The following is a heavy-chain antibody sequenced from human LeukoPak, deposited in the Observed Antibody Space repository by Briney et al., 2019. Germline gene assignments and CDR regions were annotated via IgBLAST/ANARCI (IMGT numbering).Heavy chain of an antibody. Sequence: GGSLRLSCTVSGFTVSSNSMSWVRQAPGKGLEWVSFIYSGGNTHYSDSVKGRFTISRDNSKNTVSLQMNSLRGDDTAVYYCAKDDAWGRYKDWGQGTLVTVSS. CDR2: IYSGGNT. V-gene: IGHV3-53*01. CDR1: GFTVSSNS. CDR3: AKDDAWGRYKD. J-gene: IGHJ1*01. D-gene: IGHD3-16*01.